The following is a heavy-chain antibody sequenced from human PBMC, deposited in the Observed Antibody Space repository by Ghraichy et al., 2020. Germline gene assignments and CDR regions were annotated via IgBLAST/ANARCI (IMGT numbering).Heavy chain of an antibody. CDR2: IIPVFNSA. D-gene: IGHD3-10*01. J-gene: IGHJ4*02. CDR1: RGTFSSYA. Sequence: SVKVSCKASRGTFSSYAIYWVRQAPGQGLEWMGGIIPVFNSATYAQKFQGRVTITAEESTTTVFMEMRSLKSDDTAVYYCARDVSQGVTRGFDFWGQGTLVIVAS. CDR3: ARDVSQGVTRGFDF. V-gene: IGHV1-69*13.